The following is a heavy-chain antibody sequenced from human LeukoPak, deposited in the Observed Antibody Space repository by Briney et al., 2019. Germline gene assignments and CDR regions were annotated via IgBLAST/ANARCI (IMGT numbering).Heavy chain of an antibody. CDR1: GGSISSYY. V-gene: IGHV4-59*08. CDR2: IYYSGST. J-gene: IGHJ4*02. Sequence: SETLSLTCTVSGGSISSYYWSWIRQPPGKGLEWIGYIYYSGSTNYNPSLKSRVTISVDTSKNQFSLKLSSVTAADTAVYYCARQVVITKAIDYWGQGTLVTVSS. CDR3: ARQVVITKAIDY. D-gene: IGHD3-22*01.